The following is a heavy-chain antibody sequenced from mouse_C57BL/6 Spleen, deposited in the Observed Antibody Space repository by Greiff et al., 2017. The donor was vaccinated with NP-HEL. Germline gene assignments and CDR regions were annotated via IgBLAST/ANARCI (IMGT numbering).Heavy chain of an antibody. CDR2: IYPSDSET. CDR3: ARRGYSNYEFAY. J-gene: IGHJ3*01. D-gene: IGHD2-5*01. Sequence: QVQLKQPGAELVRPGSSVKLSCKASGYTFTSYWMDWVKQRPGQGLEWIGNIYPSDSETHYNQKFKDKATLTVDKSSSTAYMQLSSLTSEDSAVYYCARRGYSNYEFAYWGQGTLVTVSA. CDR1: GYTFTSYW. V-gene: IGHV1-61*01.